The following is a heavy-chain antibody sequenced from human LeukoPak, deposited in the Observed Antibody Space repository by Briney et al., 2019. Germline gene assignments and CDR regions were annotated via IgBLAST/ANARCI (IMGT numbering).Heavy chain of an antibody. CDR2: INTNTGNP. J-gene: IGHJ3*02. V-gene: IGHV7-4-1*02. CDR1: GGTFSSYA. D-gene: IGHD3-22*01. CDR3: ARDLVKLGSGFHPFDAFDI. Sequence: ASVKFSCKASGGTFSSYAISWVRQAPGQGLEWMGWINTNTGNPTYAQGFTGRFVFSLDTSVTTSSLQISSLKAEDTAVYYCARDLVKLGSGFHPFDAFDIWGQGTLVTVSS.